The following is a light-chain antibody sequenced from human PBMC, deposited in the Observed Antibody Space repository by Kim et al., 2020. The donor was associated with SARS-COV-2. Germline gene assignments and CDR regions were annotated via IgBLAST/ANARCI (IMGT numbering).Light chain of an antibody. CDR2: GAS. Sequence: VSPGERATLSCRASRSVSSNLAWYQQKPGQAPRLLIYGASTRATGIPARLSGSGSGTEFTLSISSLQSEDFAVYYCQQYNNWPLTFGGGTKVDIK. V-gene: IGKV3-15*01. CDR3: QQYNNWPLT. J-gene: IGKJ4*01. CDR1: RSVSSN.